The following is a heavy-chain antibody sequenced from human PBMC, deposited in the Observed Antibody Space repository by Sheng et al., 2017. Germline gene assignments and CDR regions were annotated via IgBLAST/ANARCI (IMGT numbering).Heavy chain of an antibody. J-gene: IGHJ4*02. Sequence: QVQLVQSGAEVKKPGASVKVSCKASGYTFTDYYIHWVRQAPGQGLEWMGWINPNSDDTHYTQKFQGRVTMTRDTSIGTVYMELSRLRSDDTAVYYCARRPLFDYWGQGTLVTVSS. D-gene: IGHD6-25*01. CDR2: INPNSDDT. CDR3: ARRPLFDY. V-gene: IGHV1-2*02. CDR1: GYTFTDYY.